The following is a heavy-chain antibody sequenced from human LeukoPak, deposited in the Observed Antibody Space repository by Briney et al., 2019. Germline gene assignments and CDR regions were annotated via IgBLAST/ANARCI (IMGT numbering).Heavy chain of an antibody. V-gene: IGHV1-3*01. CDR2: INAGNGNT. Sequence: GASVKVSCKASGYTFTSYAMHWVRQAPGQRLEWMGWINAGNGNTKYSQKFQGRVTITRDTSASTAYMELSSLRSEDTAVYYCARDSWPNYYGSGRPSGMDVWGQGTTVTVSS. D-gene: IGHD3-10*01. J-gene: IGHJ6*02. CDR1: GYTFTSYA. CDR3: ARDSWPNYYGSGRPSGMDV.